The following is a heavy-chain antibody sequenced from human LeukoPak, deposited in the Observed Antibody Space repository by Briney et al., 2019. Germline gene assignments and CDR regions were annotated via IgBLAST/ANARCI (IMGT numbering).Heavy chain of an antibody. D-gene: IGHD3-10*01. V-gene: IGHV1-2*02. CDR2: INSKSGGT. Sequence: ASVKVSCKASGYTFSGYYIHWVRQAPGQGLEWMGWINSKSGGTDYAQKFQGRVTMTRDTSISTAYMELSRLRSDDTAVYYCARGLGELPDYWGQGTLVTVSS. J-gene: IGHJ4*02. CDR1: GYTFSGYY. CDR3: ARGLGELPDY.